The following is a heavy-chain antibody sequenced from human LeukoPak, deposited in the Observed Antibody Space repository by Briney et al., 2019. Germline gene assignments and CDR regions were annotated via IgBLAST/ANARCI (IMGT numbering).Heavy chain of an antibody. Sequence: SETLSLTCTVSGGSINTYYWSWIRQPPGKGLEWIASVYHSGTSSHSPSLRSRVTISVDTSKNQFSLRVTSVTAADTALYYCARDRSGHIYGRFDSWGRGALVTVSS. CDR3: ARDRSGHIYGRFDS. V-gene: IGHV4-59*01. D-gene: IGHD5-18*01. J-gene: IGHJ4*02. CDR1: GGSINTYY. CDR2: VYHSGTS.